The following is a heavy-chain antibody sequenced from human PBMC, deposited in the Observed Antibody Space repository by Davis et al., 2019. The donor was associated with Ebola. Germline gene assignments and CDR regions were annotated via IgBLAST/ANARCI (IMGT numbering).Heavy chain of an antibody. CDR3: ARDVRGITGPSEY. D-gene: IGHD1-1*01. J-gene: IGHJ4*02. CDR1: GYSFTDDG. V-gene: IGHV1-18*01. CDR2: ISTYNGNT. Sequence: ASVQVSCKASGYSFTDDGISRVRQAPGQGLEWMGWISTYNGNTNYAQKVQGRITMTTDTSTSTAYMELRSLRSDDTARYYCARDVRGITGPSEYWGQGTLVTVSS.